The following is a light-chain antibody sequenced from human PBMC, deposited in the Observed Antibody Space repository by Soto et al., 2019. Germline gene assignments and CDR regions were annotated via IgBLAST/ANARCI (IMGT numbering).Light chain of an antibody. CDR3: LQDYGDSWT. CDR2: AAS. V-gene: IGKV1-5*01. J-gene: IGKJ1*01. Sequence: DIQMTQSPSTLSASVGDRVTITCRASQSISSWLAWYQQKPGKPPKLLIYAASNLYTGVPSRFSGSRSGTEFTLTISSLQPEDFASYYCLQDYGDSWTFGQGTKVDIK. CDR1: QSISSW.